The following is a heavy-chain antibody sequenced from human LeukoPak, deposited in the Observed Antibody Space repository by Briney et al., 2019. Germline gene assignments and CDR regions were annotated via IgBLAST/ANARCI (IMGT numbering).Heavy chain of an antibody. V-gene: IGHV4-34*01. CDR3: ARLGYCSSTSCPP. CDR2: INHSGST. Sequence: SETLSLTCTVSGGSISSYYWGWIRQPPGKGLEWIGEINHSGSTNYNPSLKSRVTISVDTSKNQFSLKLSSVTAADTAVYYCARLGYCSSTSCPPWGQGTLVTVSS. J-gene: IGHJ5*02. D-gene: IGHD2-2*01. CDR1: GGSISSYY.